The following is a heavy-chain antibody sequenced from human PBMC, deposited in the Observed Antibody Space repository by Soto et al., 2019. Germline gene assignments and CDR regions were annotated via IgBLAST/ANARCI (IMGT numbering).Heavy chain of an antibody. CDR1: GFTFSSYS. J-gene: IGHJ6*02. CDR2: ISSSSSTI. CDR3: ARDGNDFWSGYSPGGYYYGMDV. Sequence: LRLSCAASGFTFSSYSMNWVRQAPGKGLEWVSYISSSSSTIYYADSVKGRFTISRDNAKNSLYLQMNSLRDEDTAVYYCARDGNDFWSGYSPGGYYYGMDVWGQGTTVTVSS. D-gene: IGHD3-3*01. V-gene: IGHV3-48*02.